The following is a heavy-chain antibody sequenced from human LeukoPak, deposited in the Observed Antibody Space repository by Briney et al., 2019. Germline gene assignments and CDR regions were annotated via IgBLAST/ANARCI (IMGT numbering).Heavy chain of an antibody. D-gene: IGHD2-15*01. Sequence: GGSLRLSCAASGFTFSSYGMHWVRQAPGKGLEWVAVIWYDGSNKYYADSVKGRFTISRGNSKNTLYLQMNSLRAEDTAVYYCARATGGYCSGGSCYSGYFQHWGQGTLVTVSS. V-gene: IGHV3-33*01. CDR2: IWYDGSNK. CDR3: ARATGGYCSGGSCYSGYFQH. J-gene: IGHJ1*01. CDR1: GFTFSSYG.